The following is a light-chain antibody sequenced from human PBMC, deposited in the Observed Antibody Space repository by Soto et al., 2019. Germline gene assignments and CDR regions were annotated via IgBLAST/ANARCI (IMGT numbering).Light chain of an antibody. V-gene: IGLV6-57*01. J-gene: IGLJ3*02. CDR3: QSYDSSNPWV. CDR2: EDN. CDR1: SGSIASNY. Sequence: NFMLTQPHSVSASPGKTVTISCTRSSGSIASNYVQWYQQRPGSSPTTVIYEDNQRPSGVSDRFSGSIDSSSNSASLTISGLKTEDEADYYCQSYDSSNPWVFGGGTKLTVL.